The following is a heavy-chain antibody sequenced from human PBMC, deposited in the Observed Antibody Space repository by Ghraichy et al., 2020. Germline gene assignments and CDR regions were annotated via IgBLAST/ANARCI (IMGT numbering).Heavy chain of an antibody. CDR1: GFTFSSYW. V-gene: IGHV3-74*01. J-gene: IGHJ4*02. D-gene: IGHD1-1*01. CDR2: INSDGDST. CDR3: ARRVGGRTPPYYFDY. Sequence: GGSLRLSCAASGFTFSSYWMHWVRQAPGKGLVWVSRINSDGDSTNYAGSVKGRFTISRDNDKNTLYLQMNSLRAEDTAVYYCARRVGGRTPPYYFDYWGQGTLVTVSS.